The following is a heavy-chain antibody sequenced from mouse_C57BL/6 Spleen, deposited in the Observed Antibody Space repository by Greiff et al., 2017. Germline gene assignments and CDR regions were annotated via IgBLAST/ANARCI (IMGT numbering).Heavy chain of an antibody. Sequence: DVHLVESEGGLVQPGSSMKLSCTASGFTFSDYYMAWVRQVPEKGLEWVANINYDGSSTYYLDSLKSRFIISRDNAKNILYLQMSSLKSEDTATYYCARAHDGYYAFAYWGQGTLVTVSA. J-gene: IGHJ3*01. V-gene: IGHV5-16*01. CDR1: GFTFSDYY. D-gene: IGHD2-3*01. CDR3: ARAHDGYYAFAY. CDR2: INYDGSST.